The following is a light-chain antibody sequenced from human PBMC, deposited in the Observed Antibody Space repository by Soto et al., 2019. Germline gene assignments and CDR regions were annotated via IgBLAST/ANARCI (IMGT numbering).Light chain of an antibody. Sequence: DIQMTQSPSSLSASVGDRVTITCRASQSISDYLNLYQQKPGKAPKLLIYAAYNLQSGVPSRFSGSGSGTDFTLTISSQQPEDFATYYSQQTHSTPETFGQGTKVDIK. J-gene: IGKJ1*01. CDR2: AAY. CDR3: QQTHSTPET. CDR1: QSISDY. V-gene: IGKV1-39*01.